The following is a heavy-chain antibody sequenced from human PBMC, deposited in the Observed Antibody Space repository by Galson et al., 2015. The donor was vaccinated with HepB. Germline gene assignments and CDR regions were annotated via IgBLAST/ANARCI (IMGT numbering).Heavy chain of an antibody. D-gene: IGHD4-11*01. CDR2: INPNSGAT. V-gene: IGHV1-2*02. CDR1: GSTFTDYY. CDR3: APSKSVREFFQH. Sequence: SVKVSCKASGSTFTDYYMHWVRQAPGQGLEWMGWINPNSGATNSPQKFQGRVTMTRDTSLRTAYMEVRRLRSDDTAVYYCAPSKSVREFFQHWGQGTLVTVSS. J-gene: IGHJ1*01.